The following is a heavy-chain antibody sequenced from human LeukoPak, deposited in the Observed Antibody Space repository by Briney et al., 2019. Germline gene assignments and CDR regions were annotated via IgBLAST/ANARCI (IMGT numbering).Heavy chain of an antibody. Sequence: PGGSLRLSCVASGFTFSNYQMNWVRQAPGKGPEWVSYIAKTGTTFFYADSVKGRFTISRDNVKNLLYLQMNSLRAEDTAVYYCASGILSGPPLDAFDFWGQGTMVTVSS. CDR1: GFTFSNYQ. V-gene: IGHV3-48*03. J-gene: IGHJ3*01. CDR3: ASGILSGPPLDAFDF. CDR2: IAKTGTTF.